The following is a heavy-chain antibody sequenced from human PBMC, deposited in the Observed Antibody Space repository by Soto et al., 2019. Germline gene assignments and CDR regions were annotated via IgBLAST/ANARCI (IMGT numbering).Heavy chain of an antibody. CDR3: ARGWTTIFGVVSNWLAP. J-gene: IGHJ5*02. Sequence: PSETLSLTCTVSGGSISSSSYYWGWIRQPPGKGLEWIGSIYYSGSTYYNPSLKSRVTISVDTSKNQFSLKLSSVTAADTAVYYCARGWTTIFGVVSNWLAPWGQGTLVTVSS. D-gene: IGHD3-3*01. V-gene: IGHV4-39*01. CDR2: IYYSGST. CDR1: GGSISSSSYY.